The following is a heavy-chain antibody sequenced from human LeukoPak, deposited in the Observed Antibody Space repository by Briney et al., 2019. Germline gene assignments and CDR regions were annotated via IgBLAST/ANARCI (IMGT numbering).Heavy chain of an antibody. J-gene: IGHJ3*02. Sequence: GGSLRLSCAASGFTFSNYWMHWVRQVPGKGLVWVSRINPGGSSTTYADSVKGRFTISRDNAKNSLYLQMNSLRDEDTAVYYCARERGGYYYYDSSGYGAFDIWGQGTMVTVSS. D-gene: IGHD3-22*01. CDR2: INPGGSST. CDR3: ARERGGYYYYDSSGYGAFDI. V-gene: IGHV3-74*01. CDR1: GFTFSNYW.